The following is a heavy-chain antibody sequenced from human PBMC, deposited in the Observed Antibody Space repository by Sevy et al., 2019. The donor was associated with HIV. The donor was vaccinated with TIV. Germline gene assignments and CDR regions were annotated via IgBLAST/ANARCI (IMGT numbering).Heavy chain of an antibody. D-gene: IGHD3-22*01. V-gene: IGHV1-24*01. CDR3: ATTREYYSDNSGYLDY. Sequence: ASVKVSCKFCGYALTDFPIHWVRQAPGKGLGWVGRFDPEDGETIYAQKFQGRVTMTEDTSTDTAHMALSSLRSEDTAVYYCATTREYYSDNSGYLDYWGQGTLVTVSS. J-gene: IGHJ4*02. CDR1: GYALTDFP. CDR2: FDPEDGET.